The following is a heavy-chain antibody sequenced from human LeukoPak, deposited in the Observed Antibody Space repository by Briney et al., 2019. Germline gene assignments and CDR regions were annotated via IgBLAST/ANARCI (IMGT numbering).Heavy chain of an antibody. V-gene: IGHV3-23*01. CDR3: AKTPRYASWDFDYFDS. Sequence: QAGGSLRLSCAASGFTFGSYAMNWVRQAPGKGLQWVSSLSGSGGSRYYADSAKGRFTISGDNSNNTLFLQMNSLRADDTAVYYCAKTPRYASWDFDYFDSWGQGTLVTVSS. CDR1: GFTFGSYA. CDR2: LSGSGGSR. D-gene: IGHD1-26*01. J-gene: IGHJ4*02.